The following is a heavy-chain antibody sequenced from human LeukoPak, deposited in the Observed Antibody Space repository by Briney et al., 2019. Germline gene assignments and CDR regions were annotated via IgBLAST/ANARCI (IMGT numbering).Heavy chain of an antibody. CDR3: AKNRGLPL. CDR2: INGSGGRT. J-gene: IGHJ4*02. CDR1: GFTFDDYA. Sequence: GGSLRLSCAASGFTFDDYAMHWVRQAPGKGLEWVSDINGSGGRTYYADSVKGRFTISRDNSKNTLYLQMNSLRAEDTAVYYCAKNRGLPLWGQGTLVTVSS. V-gene: IGHV3-23*01.